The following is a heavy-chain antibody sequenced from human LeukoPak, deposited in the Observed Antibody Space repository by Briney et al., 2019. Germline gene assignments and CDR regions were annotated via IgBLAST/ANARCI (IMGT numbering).Heavy chain of an antibody. V-gene: IGHV3-7*01. Sequence: GGSLRLSCAASGFTFSTYWMSWVRQAPGEGLEWVANIKQDGSDKFYVDSVKGRFTISRDNAKNSMYLQMNSLRAEDTAIYYCARVLPVASRDYWGQGTLVTVSS. CDR1: GFTFSTYW. CDR2: IKQDGSDK. D-gene: IGHD2-2*01. CDR3: ARVLPVASRDY. J-gene: IGHJ4*02.